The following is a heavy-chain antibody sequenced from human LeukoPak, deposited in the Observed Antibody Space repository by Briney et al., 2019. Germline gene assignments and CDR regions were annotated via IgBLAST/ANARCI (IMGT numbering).Heavy chain of an antibody. CDR3: ARGDYDILTGPFDY. V-gene: IGHV4-4*02. D-gene: IGHD3-9*01. CDR2: IYHSGST. Sequence: SETLSLTCAVSGGSISSSNWWSWVRQPPGKGLEWIGEIYHSGSTNYNPSLKSRVTISVDKFKNQFSLKLSSVTAADTAVYYCARGDYDILTGPFDYWGQGTLVTVSS. CDR1: GGSISSSNW. J-gene: IGHJ4*02.